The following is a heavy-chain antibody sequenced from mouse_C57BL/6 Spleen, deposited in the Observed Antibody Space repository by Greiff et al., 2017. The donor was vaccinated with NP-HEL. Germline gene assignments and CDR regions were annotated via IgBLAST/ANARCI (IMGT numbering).Heavy chain of an antibody. CDR3: APMVKSYFDY. J-gene: IGHJ2*01. V-gene: IGHV1-22*01. Sequence: VQLKESGPELVKPGASVKMSCKASGYTFTDYNMHWVKQSHGKSLEWIGYINPNNGGTSYNQKFKGKATLTVNKSSSTAYMELRSLTSEDSAVYYCAPMVKSYFDYWGQGTTLTVSS. D-gene: IGHD2-2*01. CDR1: GYTFTDYN. CDR2: INPNNGGT.